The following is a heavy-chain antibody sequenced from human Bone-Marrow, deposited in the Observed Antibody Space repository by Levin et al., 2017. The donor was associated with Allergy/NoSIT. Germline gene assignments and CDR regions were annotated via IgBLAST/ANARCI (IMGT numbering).Heavy chain of an antibody. CDR2: IDPNSGGT. CDR1: GYTFTGYY. CDR3: AKAGSRSWYSWDY. J-gene: IGHJ4*02. Sequence: ASVKVSCKASGYTFTGYYLHWVRQAPGQGLEWVGRIDPNSGGTNYAPKFQGRVTMTRDTSINTAYMEVSGLTSDDTAVYYCAKAGSRSWYSWDYWGQGTLVTVSS. V-gene: IGHV1-2*06. D-gene: IGHD6-13*01.